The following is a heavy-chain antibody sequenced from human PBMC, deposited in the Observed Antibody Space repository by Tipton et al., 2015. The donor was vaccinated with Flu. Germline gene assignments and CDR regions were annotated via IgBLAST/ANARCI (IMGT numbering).Heavy chain of an antibody. V-gene: IGHV3-74*01. J-gene: IGHJ4*02. CDR1: GFTFSGHW. Sequence: GSLRLSCAASGFTFSGHWMHWVRQAPGKGLVWVSHINKDGSTTDYADSVKGRFTISRDNAKNTVYLLMSSLRPGDTAVYYCAKDGWDTSGWYPFDYWGQGTLVTVSA. D-gene: IGHD6-19*01. CDR2: INKDGSTT. CDR3: AKDGWDTSGWYPFDY.